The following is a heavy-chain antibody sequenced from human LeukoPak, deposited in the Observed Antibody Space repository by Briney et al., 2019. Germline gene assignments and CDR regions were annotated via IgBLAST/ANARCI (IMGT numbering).Heavy chain of an antibody. CDR1: GFTFSSYG. Sequence: PGGSLRLSCAASGFTFSSYGMHWVRQAPGKGLEWVAVISYDGSNKYYADSVKGRFTISRDNSKNTLYLQMNSLRAEDTAVYYCARDHYDYGDYCFDYWGQGTLVTVSS. D-gene: IGHD4-17*01. CDR2: ISYDGSNK. J-gene: IGHJ4*02. CDR3: ARDHYDYGDYCFDY. V-gene: IGHV3-30*03.